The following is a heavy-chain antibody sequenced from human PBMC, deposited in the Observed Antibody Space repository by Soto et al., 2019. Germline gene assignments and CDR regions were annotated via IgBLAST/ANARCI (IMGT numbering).Heavy chain of an antibody. CDR1: GGSISSSSYY. CDR2: IYYSGST. V-gene: IGHV4-39*01. Sequence: SETLSLTCTVSGGSISSSSYYWGWIRQPPGKGLEWIGSIYYSGSTYYNPSLKSRVTISVDTSKNQFSLKLSSVTAADTAVYYCATMTTVTSRWYFDLWGRGTLVTAPQ. D-gene: IGHD4-17*01. J-gene: IGHJ2*01. CDR3: ATMTTVTSRWYFDL.